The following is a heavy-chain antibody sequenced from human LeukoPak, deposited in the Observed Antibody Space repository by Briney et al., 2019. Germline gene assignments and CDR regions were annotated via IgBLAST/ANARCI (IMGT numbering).Heavy chain of an antibody. CDR3: ARDLDSSGYYLGY. Sequence: SETLSLTCAVSGGSISSDAYYWGWIRQHPGKGLEWIGYIYYSGSTYYNPSLKSRVTISVDTSKNQFSLKLSSVTAADTAVYYCARDLDSSGYYLGYWGQGTLVTVSS. D-gene: IGHD3-22*01. J-gene: IGHJ4*02. CDR1: GGSISSDAYY. V-gene: IGHV4-31*11. CDR2: IYYSGST.